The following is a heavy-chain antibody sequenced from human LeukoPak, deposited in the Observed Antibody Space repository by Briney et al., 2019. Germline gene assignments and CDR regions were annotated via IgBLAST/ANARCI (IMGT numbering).Heavy chain of an antibody. J-gene: IGHJ4*02. V-gene: IGHV3-48*03. CDR1: GFSFSTYA. CDR3: ATINFRPY. Sequence: GGSLRLSCATSGFSFSTYAMRWVRQAPGTGLEWIAYIRSGATTIYYADSVKGRFTISRDDAKNSLFLQMNSLRAEDTAIYYCATINFRPYWGQGTLVTVCS. D-gene: IGHD1-1*01. CDR2: IRSGATTI.